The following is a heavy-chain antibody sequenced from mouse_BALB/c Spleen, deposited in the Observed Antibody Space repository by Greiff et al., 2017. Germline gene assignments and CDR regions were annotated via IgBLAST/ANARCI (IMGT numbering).Heavy chain of an antibody. D-gene: IGHD2-1*01. V-gene: IGHV2-9-2*01. Sequence: VQLQQSGPGLVAPSQSLSITCTVSGFSLTSYDISWIRQPPGKGLEWLGVIWTGGGTNYNSAFMSRLSISKDNSKSQVFLKMNSLQANDTAIYYCAREGIYYGNRGAWFAYWGQGTLVTVSA. CDR3: AREGIYYGNRGAWFAY. J-gene: IGHJ3*01. CDR1: GFSLTSYD. CDR2: IWTGGGT.